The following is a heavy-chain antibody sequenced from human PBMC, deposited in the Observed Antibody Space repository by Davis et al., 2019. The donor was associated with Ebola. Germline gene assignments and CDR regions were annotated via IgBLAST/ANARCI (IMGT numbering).Heavy chain of an antibody. CDR2: ISDSGDNT. J-gene: IGHJ4*02. Sequence: GESLKISCAASGFTFSTYAMSWVRQAPGTGPEWVSAISDSGDNTYYADSVKGRFTISRDSSRNTLYLQMNILRAEDTALYYCAKEGGYCISATCPRRFDQWGQGILVSVSS. V-gene: IGHV3-23*01. CDR3: AKEGGYCISATCPRRFDQ. D-gene: IGHD2-2*01. CDR1: GFTFSTYA.